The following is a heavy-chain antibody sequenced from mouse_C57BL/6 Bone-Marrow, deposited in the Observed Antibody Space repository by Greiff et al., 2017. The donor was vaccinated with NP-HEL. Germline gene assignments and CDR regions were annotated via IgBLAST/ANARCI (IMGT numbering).Heavy chain of an antibody. J-gene: IGHJ4*01. CDR2: IDPEDGET. CDR3: ASSYGNSYYAMDY. CDR1: GFNIKDYY. Sequence: VQLQQSGAELVKPGASVKLSCTASGFNIKDYYMHWVKQRTEQGLEWIGRIDPEDGETKYAPKFQGKATITADTSSNPAYLQLSSLTSEDTAVYYCASSYGNSYYAMDYWGQGTSVTVSS. D-gene: IGHD2-1*01. V-gene: IGHV14-2*01.